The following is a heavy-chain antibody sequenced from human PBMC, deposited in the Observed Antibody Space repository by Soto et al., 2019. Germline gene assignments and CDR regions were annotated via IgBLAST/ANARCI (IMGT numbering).Heavy chain of an antibody. V-gene: IGHV4-39*01. CDR2: IYYSGST. CDR1: GDSVSSSSYD. J-gene: IGHJ3*02. CDR3: ARRTVGYCSSTSCSPHAFDI. D-gene: IGHD2-2*01. Sequence: KTSESLSITCTVCGDSVSSSSYDWGWIRQPPGKGLEWIGSIYYSGSTYYNPSLKSRVTISVDTSKNQFSLKLSSVTAADTAVYYCARRTVGYCSSTSCSPHAFDIWGQGTVLTVSS.